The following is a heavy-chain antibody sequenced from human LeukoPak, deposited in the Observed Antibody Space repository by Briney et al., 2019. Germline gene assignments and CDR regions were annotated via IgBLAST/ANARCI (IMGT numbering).Heavy chain of an antibody. CDR1: GYTFTGYY. J-gene: IGHJ4*02. D-gene: IGHD4-17*01. CDR2: INPNSGGT. Sequence: ASVKVSCKASGYTFTGYYMHWVRQAPGQGLEWMGRINPNSGGTNYAQKFQGRVTMTRDTSISTAYMELSRLRSDDTAVYYCARVDPRYGDPFDYWGQGTPVTVSS. V-gene: IGHV1-2*06. CDR3: ARVDPRYGDPFDY.